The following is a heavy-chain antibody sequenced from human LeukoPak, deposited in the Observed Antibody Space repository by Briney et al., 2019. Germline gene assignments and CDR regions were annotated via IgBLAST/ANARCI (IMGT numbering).Heavy chain of an antibody. Sequence: SETLSLTCTVSGGSISSYYWSWIRQPPGKGLEWIGYIYYSGSTNYNPSLKSRVTISVDTSKNQFSLKLSSVTAADTAVYYCARLGPFPGADPCGQGTLVTVSS. D-gene: IGHD3-10*01. V-gene: IGHV4-59*01. CDR2: IYYSGST. J-gene: IGHJ5*02. CDR1: GGSISSYY. CDR3: ARLGPFPGADP.